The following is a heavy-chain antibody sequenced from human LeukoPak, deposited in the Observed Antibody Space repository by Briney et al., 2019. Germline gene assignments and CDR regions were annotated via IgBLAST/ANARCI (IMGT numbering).Heavy chain of an antibody. CDR1: GDSISSYY. V-gene: IGHV4-59*01. J-gene: IGHJ5*02. CDR2: IYYSGSS. Sequence: SETLSLTCTVSGDSISSYYWSWMRQPPGKGLEWIGYIYYSGSSDYNPSLKSRVTISVDTSKNQFSLKLSSVTAADTAVYYCVRVHYNWFDPWGQGTLVTVSS. CDR3: VRVHYNWFDP.